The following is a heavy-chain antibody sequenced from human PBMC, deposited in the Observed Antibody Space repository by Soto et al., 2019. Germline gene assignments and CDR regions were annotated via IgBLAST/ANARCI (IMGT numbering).Heavy chain of an antibody. Sequence: GSLRLSCAASGFTFSSYEMNWVRQAPGKGLEWVSYISSSGSTIYYADSVKGRFTIPRDNAKNSLYLQMNSLRAEDTAVYYCARDGIWGYSSSWYPSWFDPWGQGTLVTVSS. D-gene: IGHD6-13*01. J-gene: IGHJ5*02. CDR2: ISSSGSTI. CDR3: ARDGIWGYSSSWYPSWFDP. CDR1: GFTFSSYE. V-gene: IGHV3-48*03.